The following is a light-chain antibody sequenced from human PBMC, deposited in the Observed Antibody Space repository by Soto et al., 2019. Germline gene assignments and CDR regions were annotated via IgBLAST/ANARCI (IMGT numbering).Light chain of an antibody. CDR3: TSYTVRKSWV. CDR1: SSDVGSYNH. J-gene: IGLJ3*02. CDR2: EVT. V-gene: IGLV2-14*01. Sequence: QPASVTGSPGQSITISCTGTSSDVGSYNHVSWYQQYPGTAPRLIIYEVTNRPSGVSDRFSGSKSGSTASLTISGLQPEDDADYYCTSYTVRKSWVFGGGTKVTVL.